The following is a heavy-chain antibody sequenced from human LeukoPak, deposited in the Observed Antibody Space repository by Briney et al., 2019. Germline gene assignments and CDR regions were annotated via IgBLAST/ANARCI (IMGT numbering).Heavy chain of an antibody. Sequence: QPGGSLRLSCAASGFTFSSYSMNWVRQAPGKGLEWVSYIGTNSRTIYYTDSVKGRFTISRDNSKNTLYLQMNSLRAEDTAVYYCAKPRLSTIFGVVIIQDDAFDIWGQGTMVTVSS. CDR1: GFTFSSYS. D-gene: IGHD3-3*01. CDR2: IGTNSRTI. CDR3: AKPRLSTIFGVVIIQDDAFDI. J-gene: IGHJ3*02. V-gene: IGHV3-48*01.